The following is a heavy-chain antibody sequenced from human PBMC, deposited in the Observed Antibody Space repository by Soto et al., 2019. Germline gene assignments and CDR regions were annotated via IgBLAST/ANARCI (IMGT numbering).Heavy chain of an antibody. Sequence: SETLSLTCTVSGDSISVSPYFWSWIRQPPGKGLEWIGYIYYSGSTNYNPSLKSRVTISVDTSKNQFSLKLSSVTAADTAVYYCARDPQNNYFDYWGQGTLVTVSS. CDR1: GDSISVSPYF. CDR3: ARDPQNNYFDY. CDR2: IYYSGST. V-gene: IGHV4-61*01. J-gene: IGHJ4*02.